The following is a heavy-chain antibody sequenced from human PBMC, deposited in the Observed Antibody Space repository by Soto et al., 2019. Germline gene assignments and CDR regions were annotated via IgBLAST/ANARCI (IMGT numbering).Heavy chain of an antibody. J-gene: IGHJ4*02. CDR3: AKVYFDY. V-gene: IGHV3-30*18. CDR2: ISYDGSNK. CDR1: GFTFSSCG. Sequence: GGSLRLSCAASGFTFSSCGMHWVRQAPGKGLEWVAVISYDGSNKYYADSVKGRFTISRDNSKNTLYLQMNSLRAEDTAVYYCAKVYFDYWGQGTLVTVSS.